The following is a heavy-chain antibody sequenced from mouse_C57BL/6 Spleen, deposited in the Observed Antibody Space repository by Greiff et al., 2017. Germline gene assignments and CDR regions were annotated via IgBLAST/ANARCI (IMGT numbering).Heavy chain of an antibody. Sequence: QVQLQQPGAELVKPGASVKLFCKASGYTFTSYWMHWVKQRPGQGLEWSGMIYPNSCSTNYNVKFKSKATLTVDKSSSTAYMQLSSLTSEDSAVYYCAKFYYGNYGGYYFDYWGPGTTLTVSS. CDR2: IYPNSCST. CDR1: GYTFTSYW. J-gene: IGHJ2*01. V-gene: IGHV1-64*01. D-gene: IGHD2-1*01. CDR3: AKFYYGNYGGYYFDY.